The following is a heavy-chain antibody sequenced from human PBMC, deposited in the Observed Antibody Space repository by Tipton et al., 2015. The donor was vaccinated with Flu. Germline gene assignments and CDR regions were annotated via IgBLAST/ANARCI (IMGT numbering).Heavy chain of an antibody. V-gene: IGHV4-59*08. J-gene: IGHJ4*02. CDR3: ARHQSSSLLPFDY. CDR1: GGSVSRFH. D-gene: IGHD6-6*01. Sequence: TLSLTCTVSGGSVSRFHWSWLRKPPGKALEWIGYIYHTATTNYNSSLRTRVTMSLDRYRNQFSLRLTSVTAADTAVYYCARHQSSSLLPFDYWDQGTLVTVSS. CDR2: IYHTATT.